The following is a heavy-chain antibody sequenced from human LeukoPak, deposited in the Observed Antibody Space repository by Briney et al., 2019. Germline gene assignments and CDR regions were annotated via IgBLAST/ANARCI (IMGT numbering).Heavy chain of an antibody. V-gene: IGHV3-66*01. CDR1: VFTTTSIY. D-gene: IGHD3-10*01. J-gene: IGHJ6*02. Sequence: GGSLRLSRALSVFTTTSIYMSWVRQAPGKGLERVSVIYSGGSTYYAASAKGRFTIYRDNSKNTMYLQMNSLRAEDTAVYYCARGAFGELVGVDVWGQGTTVTVSS. CDR2: IYSGGST. CDR3: ARGAFGELVGVDV.